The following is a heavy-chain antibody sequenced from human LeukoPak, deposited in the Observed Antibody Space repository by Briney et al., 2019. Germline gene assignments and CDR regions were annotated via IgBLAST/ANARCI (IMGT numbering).Heavy chain of an antibody. Sequence: GGSLRLSCAASGFTFSSYGMHWVRQAPGKGLEWVAVISYDGSNKYYADSVKGRFTISRDNSKNTLYLQMNSLRAEDTAVYYCAKAEGKAYYYYYMDVWGKGTTVTVSS. CDR2: ISYDGSNK. V-gene: IGHV3-30*18. J-gene: IGHJ6*03. CDR1: GFTFSSYG. CDR3: AKAEGKAYYYYYMDV.